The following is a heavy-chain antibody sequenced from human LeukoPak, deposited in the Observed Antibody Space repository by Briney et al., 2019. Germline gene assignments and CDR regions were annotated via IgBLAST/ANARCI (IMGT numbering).Heavy chain of an antibody. CDR3: ARNNEQWLVDAFDI. CDR2: IYHSGGT. Sequence: SETLSLTCTVSGYSISSGYYWGWIRQPPGKGLEWIGSIYHSGGTYYNPSLKSRVTISVDTSKNQFSLKLSSVTAADTAVYYCARNNEQWLVDAFDIWGQGTMVTVSS. V-gene: IGHV4-38-2*02. CDR1: GYSISSGYY. J-gene: IGHJ3*02. D-gene: IGHD6-19*01.